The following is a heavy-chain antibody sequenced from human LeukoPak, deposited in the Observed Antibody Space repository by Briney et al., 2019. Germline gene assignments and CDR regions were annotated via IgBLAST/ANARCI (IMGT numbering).Heavy chain of an antibody. CDR1: GGSISNYY. J-gene: IGHJ5*02. V-gene: IGHV4-4*07. CDR3: ASMPRAGYCSGGSCYSNWFDP. Sequence: SETLSLTCTVSGGSISNYYWSWIRQPAGKGLEWIARMYTSGSTKYNPSLKSRVTVSVDTSRNQFSLNLSSVTAADTAVYYCASMPRAGYCSGGSCYSNWFDPWGQGTLVTVSS. CDR2: MYTSGST. D-gene: IGHD2-15*01.